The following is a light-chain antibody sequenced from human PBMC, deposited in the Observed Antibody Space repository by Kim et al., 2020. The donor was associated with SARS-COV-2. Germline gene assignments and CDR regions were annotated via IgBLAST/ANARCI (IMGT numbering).Light chain of an antibody. V-gene: IGKV3-15*01. J-gene: IGKJ3*01. CDR2: YAS. CDR1: QSVNNN. Sequence: GSPWERATLSCRASQSVNNNLAWYKQKPGQRPRLLISYASTRASGIPARFSGSGWGTEFTLTISSLQCEDFTVYYCQQYNAWPFTCGPGTKVDI. CDR3: QQYNAWPFT.